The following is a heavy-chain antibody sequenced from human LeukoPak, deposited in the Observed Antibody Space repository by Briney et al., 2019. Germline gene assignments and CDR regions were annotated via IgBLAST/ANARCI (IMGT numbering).Heavy chain of an antibody. V-gene: IGHV3-73*01. CDR2: IRSKANSYAT. J-gene: IGHJ6*02. Sequence: GGSLRLSCAASGFTFSGSAMHWVRQASGKGLGWVGRIRSKANSYATAYAASVKGRFTISRDDSKNTAYLQMNSLKTEDTAVYYCTRHADYGGNSDRIGYYYGMDVWGQGTTVTVSS. CDR3: TRHADYGGNSDRIGYYYGMDV. CDR1: GFTFSGSA. D-gene: IGHD4-23*01.